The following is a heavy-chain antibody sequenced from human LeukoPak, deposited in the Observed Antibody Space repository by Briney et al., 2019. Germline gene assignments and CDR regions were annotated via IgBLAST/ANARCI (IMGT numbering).Heavy chain of an antibody. CDR3: ARDVGGSLDY. Sequence: PGGSLRLSCAASGLTFSTYWMAGVRQAPGKGGEWVANIKGEERGRHRGDCVKGRYNISRDNAQNSVYLQMSSLRCEDTAVYYCARDVGGSLDYWGQGTLVTVSS. V-gene: IGHV3-7*01. CDR1: GLTFSTYW. D-gene: IGHD1-26*01. J-gene: IGHJ4*02. CDR2: IKGEERGR.